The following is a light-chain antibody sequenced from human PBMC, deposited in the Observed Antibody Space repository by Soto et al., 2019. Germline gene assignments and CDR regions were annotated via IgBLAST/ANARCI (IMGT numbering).Light chain of an antibody. CDR1: SSDVGGYNY. Sequence: QSALTQPASVSGSPGQSITISCTGTSSDVGGYNYVSWYQQHPGKAPKLMIYEVSNRPSGVSNRFSGSKSGHTASLTISGLQAEDEADYYCSSYTSSSPLVFGGGTKLTVL. CDR2: EVS. V-gene: IGLV2-14*01. CDR3: SSYTSSSPLV. J-gene: IGLJ3*02.